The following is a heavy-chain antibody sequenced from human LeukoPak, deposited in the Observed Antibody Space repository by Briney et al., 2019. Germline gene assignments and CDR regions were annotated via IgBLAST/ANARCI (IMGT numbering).Heavy chain of an antibody. D-gene: IGHD6-19*01. J-gene: IGHJ4*02. Sequence: GGSLRLSYAASGFTFSSYAMSWVRQAPGKRLEWVSAISGSGCSTYYADSVKGRFTISRDNSKNTLYLQMNSLRAEDTAVYYCAKQLGSTSEGYWGQGTLVTVSS. CDR1: GFTFSSYA. CDR2: ISGSGCST. V-gene: IGHV3-23*01. CDR3: AKQLGSTSEGY.